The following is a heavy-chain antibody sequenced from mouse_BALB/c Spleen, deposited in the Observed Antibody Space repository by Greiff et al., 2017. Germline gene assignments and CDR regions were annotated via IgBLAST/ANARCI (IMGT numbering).Heavy chain of an antibody. CDR3: ARIDYDVDYYAMDY. CDR2: IWGDGST. Sequence: VHLVESGPGLVAPSQSLSITCTVSGFSLTGYGVNWVRQPPGKGLEWLGMIWGDGSTDYNSALKSRLSISKDNSKSQVFLKMNSLQTDDTARYYCARIDYDVDYYAMDYWGQGTSVTVSS. V-gene: IGHV2-6-7*01. D-gene: IGHD2-4*01. J-gene: IGHJ4*01. CDR1: GFSLTGYG.